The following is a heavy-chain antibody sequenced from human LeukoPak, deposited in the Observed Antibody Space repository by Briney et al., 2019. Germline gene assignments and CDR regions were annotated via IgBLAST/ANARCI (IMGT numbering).Heavy chain of an antibody. CDR1: GFTRSSYA. CDR3: TRGRGSYSLDY. Sequence: ARSLRLSCAASGFTRSSYAMHWVRHAPGKGLEWGAIISYDGSNEHYADSVKGRFTISRDNSKNTLYLQMNRLRAEDTAIYYCTRGRGSYSLDYWGRGTLVTVSS. D-gene: IGHD1-26*01. J-gene: IGHJ4*02. V-gene: IGHV3-30*01. CDR2: ISYDGSNE.